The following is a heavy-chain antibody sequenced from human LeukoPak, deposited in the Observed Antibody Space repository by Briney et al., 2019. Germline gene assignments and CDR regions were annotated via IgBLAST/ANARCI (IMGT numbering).Heavy chain of an antibody. CDR3: ARGEGGSSWYGPRKEKYYYYMDV. J-gene: IGHJ6*03. CDR2: IGTAGDT. D-gene: IGHD6-13*01. Sequence: GGSLRLSFAASGFTFSSYDMHWVRQATGKGLEWVSAIGTAGDTYYPGSVKGRFTISRENAENSLYLQMNSLRAGDTAVYYCARGEGGSSWYGPRKEKYYYYMDVWGKGTTVTVSS. CDR1: GFTFSSYD. V-gene: IGHV3-13*01.